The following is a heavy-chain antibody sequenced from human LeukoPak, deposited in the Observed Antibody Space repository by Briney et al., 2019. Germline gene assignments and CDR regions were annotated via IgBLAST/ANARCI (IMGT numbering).Heavy chain of an antibody. J-gene: IGHJ6*02. Sequence: ASVKVSCKASGGTFSSYAISWVRQAPGQGLEWMGGIIPIFGTANYAQKFQGRVTITADESTSTAYMELSSLRSEDTAVYYCARESCSGGRCSRMGYYYYGMDVWGQGTTVTVSS. V-gene: IGHV1-69*13. CDR1: GGTFSSYA. D-gene: IGHD2-15*01. CDR3: ARESCSGGRCSRMGYYYYGMDV. CDR2: IIPIFGTA.